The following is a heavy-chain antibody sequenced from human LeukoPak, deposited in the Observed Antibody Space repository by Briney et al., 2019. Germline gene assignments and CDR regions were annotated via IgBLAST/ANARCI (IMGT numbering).Heavy chain of an antibody. Sequence: ASVKVSCKASGGTFSSYAISWVRQAPGQGLEWMGRIIPILGIANYAQKFQGRVTTTADKSTSTAYMELSSLRSEDTAVYYCARVGDSSSGSAAFDYWGQGTLVTVSS. CDR3: ARVGDSSSGSAAFDY. D-gene: IGHD6-6*01. V-gene: IGHV1-69*04. CDR1: GGTFSSYA. CDR2: IIPILGIA. J-gene: IGHJ4*02.